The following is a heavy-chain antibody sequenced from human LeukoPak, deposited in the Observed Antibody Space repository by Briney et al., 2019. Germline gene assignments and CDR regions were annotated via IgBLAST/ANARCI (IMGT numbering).Heavy chain of an antibody. J-gene: IGHJ4*02. CDR1: GGSISSGGYY. D-gene: IGHD3-22*01. Sequence: SETLSLTCTVSGGSISSGGYYWSWIRQPPGKGLQWIGYIYYSGSTYYNPSLKSRVTISLDTSKNQFSLKLSSVTAADTAVYYCARADPYYYDSSGPRAFDYWGQGTLVTVSS. CDR3: ARADPYYYDSSGPRAFDY. CDR2: IYYSGST. V-gene: IGHV4-30-4*08.